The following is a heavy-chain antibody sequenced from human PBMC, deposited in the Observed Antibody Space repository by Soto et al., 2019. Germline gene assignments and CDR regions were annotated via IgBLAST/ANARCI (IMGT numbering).Heavy chain of an antibody. J-gene: IGHJ4*02. CDR2: ISSSSSTI. CDR1: GFTFSSYS. Sequence: GGSLRLSCAASGFTFSSYSMNWVRQAPGKGLEWVSYISSSSSTIYYADSVKGRFTISRDNAKNSLYLQMNSLRDEDTAVYYCAREGYSYGSNYFDYWGQGTLVTVSS. CDR3: AREGYSYGSNYFDY. D-gene: IGHD5-18*01. V-gene: IGHV3-48*02.